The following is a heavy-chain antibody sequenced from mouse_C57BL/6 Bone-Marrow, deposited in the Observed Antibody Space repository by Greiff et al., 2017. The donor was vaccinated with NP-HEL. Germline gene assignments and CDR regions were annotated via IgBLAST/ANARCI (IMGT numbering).Heavy chain of an antibody. CDR1: GFTFSNYW. D-gene: IGHD1-1*01. CDR3: TVTTVVYFDY. Sequence: EVQLVESGGGLVQPGGSMKLSCVASGFTFSNYWMNWVRQSPEKGLEWVAQIRLKSDNYATPYAESVKGRFTISRDESKSSVYLQMNNLRAEDTGIYYCTVTTVVYFDYWGQGTTLTVSS. J-gene: IGHJ2*01. V-gene: IGHV6-3*01. CDR2: IRLKSDNYAT.